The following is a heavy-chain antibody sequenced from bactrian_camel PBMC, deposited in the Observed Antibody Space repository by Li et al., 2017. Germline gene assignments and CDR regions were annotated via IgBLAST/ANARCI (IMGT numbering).Heavy chain of an antibody. Sequence: HVQLVESGGGSVPAGGSLRLSCAASGDTYSNACMGWFRQAPGKGLEWVSAILNDVSTTYYAGSVKGRFTISRDNAKNTLYLQMYSVKSEDTAMYYCAAGPNYYGMGYPRLMSNNYWGQGTQVTVS. D-gene: IGHD5*01. CDR1: GDTYSNAC. J-gene: IGHJ4*01. CDR2: ILNDVSTT. V-gene: IGHV3-2*01. CDR3: AAGPNYYGMGYPRLMSNNY.